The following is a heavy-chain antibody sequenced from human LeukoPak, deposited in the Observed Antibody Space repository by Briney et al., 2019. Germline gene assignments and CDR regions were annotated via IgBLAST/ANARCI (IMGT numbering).Heavy chain of an antibody. CDR1: GGSISSGGYY. CDR2: IYHSGST. CDR3: AKNGQTGFSFDP. D-gene: IGHD3-9*01. Sequence: SETLSLTCTVSGGSISSGGYYWSWIRQPPGKGLKWIGYIYHSGSTYYNPSLKSRVTISVDRSKNQFSLKLNSVTAADTAVYHCAKNGQTGFSFDPWGQGTLVSVS. V-gene: IGHV4-30-2*01. J-gene: IGHJ5*02.